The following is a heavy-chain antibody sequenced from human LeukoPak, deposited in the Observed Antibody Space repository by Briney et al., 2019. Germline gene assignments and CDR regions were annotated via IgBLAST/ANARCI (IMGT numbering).Heavy chain of an antibody. CDR1: GFTFSSYA. D-gene: IGHD1-26*01. CDR3: ASLGARKEKDFDY. Sequence: GGSLRLSCAASGFTFSSYAMHWVRQAPGKGLEWVAVISYDGSNKYYADSVKGRFTISRDNSKNTLYLQMNSLRAEDTAVYYCASLGARKEKDFDYWGQGTLVTVSS. J-gene: IGHJ4*02. CDR2: ISYDGSNK. V-gene: IGHV3-30-3*01.